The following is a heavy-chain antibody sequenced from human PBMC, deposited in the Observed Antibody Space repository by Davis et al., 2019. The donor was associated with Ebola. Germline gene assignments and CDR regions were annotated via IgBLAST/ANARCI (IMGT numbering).Heavy chain of an antibody. D-gene: IGHD3-22*01. J-gene: IGHJ4*02. CDR1: GFTFSSYG. CDR3: ARDFDRVPG. Sequence: GESLKISCAASGFTFSSYGMHWVRQAPGKGLEWVAFIRYDGSNKYYADSVKGRFTISRDNSKNTLYLQMNTLRAEDTAVYYCARDFDRVPGWGQGTLVTVSS. CDR2: IRYDGSNK. V-gene: IGHV3-30*02.